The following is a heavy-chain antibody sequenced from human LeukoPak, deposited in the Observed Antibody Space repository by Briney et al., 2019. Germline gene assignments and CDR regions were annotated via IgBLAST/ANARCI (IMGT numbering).Heavy chain of an antibody. CDR1: GFIFSTYS. CDR2: ISGSSSYI. Sequence: GGSLRLSCAASGFIFSTYSMNWVRQAPGKGLEWVSSISGSSSYIYYADSVKGRFTISRDSAQNSLYLQMNSLRAEDTAVYYCARGQSYGWFDPWGQGTLVTVSS. CDR3: ARGQSYGWFDP. V-gene: IGHV3-21*01. J-gene: IGHJ5*02. D-gene: IGHD5-18*01.